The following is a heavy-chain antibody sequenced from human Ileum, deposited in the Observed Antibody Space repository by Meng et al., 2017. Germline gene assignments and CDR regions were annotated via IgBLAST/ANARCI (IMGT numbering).Heavy chain of an antibody. J-gene: IGHJ4*02. CDR1: AVAPSTSGVG. Sequence: LSDAGPLHDDPTRPSPLAFTLSAVAPSTSGVGVGWIRQPPGKAMEWLALMYWDDDTRYKPSLKSRLTIYKDTPKNQVVLTMTNMDPVDTATYYCEHWDRFGYVNADYWGQGTLVTVSS. V-gene: IGHV2-5*02. D-gene: IGHD5-18*01. CDR2: MYWDDDT. CDR3: EHWDRFGYVNADY.